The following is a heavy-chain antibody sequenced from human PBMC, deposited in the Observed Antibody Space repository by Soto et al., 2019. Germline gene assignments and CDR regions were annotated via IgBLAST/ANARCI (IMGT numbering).Heavy chain of an antibody. D-gene: IGHD3-10*01. CDR1: GLTFSGYV. CDR2: IWYDDTNK. Sequence: GGSLRLSCAASGLTFSGYVMHWVRQAPGKGLEWVAIIWYDDTNKYYGDSVKGRFTISRDNSKNTVDLQMNSLRAEDTAVYYCARGFGIGDLLTGHMDVWGQGTTVTVSS. J-gene: IGHJ6*02. V-gene: IGHV3-33*08. CDR3: ARGFGIGDLLTGHMDV.